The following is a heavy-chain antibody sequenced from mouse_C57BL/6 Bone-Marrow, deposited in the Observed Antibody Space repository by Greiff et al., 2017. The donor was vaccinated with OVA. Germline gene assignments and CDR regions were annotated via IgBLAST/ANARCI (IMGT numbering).Heavy chain of an antibody. V-gene: IGHV5-17*01. D-gene: IGHD2-2*01. CDR1: GFTFSDYG. Sequence: DVKLVESGGGLVKPGGSLKLSCAASGFTFSDYGMHWVRQAPEKGLEWVAYISSGSSTIYYADTVKGRFTISSDNAKNTLFLQMTMLSSEDTAMYYCAREGWLRSRAWFAYWGQGTLVTVSA. CDR2: ISSGSSTI. CDR3: AREGWLRSRAWFAY. J-gene: IGHJ3*01.